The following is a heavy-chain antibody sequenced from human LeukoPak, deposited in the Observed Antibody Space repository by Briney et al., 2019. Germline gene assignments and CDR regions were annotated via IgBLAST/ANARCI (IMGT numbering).Heavy chain of an antibody. D-gene: IGHD6-13*01. Sequence: ASVKVSCKVSGYTLTELSMHWVRQAPGKGLEWMGGFDPEDGETIYAQKFQARVTMTRDTSTNTAYMELSSLTSEDTAVYYCARDARGAAAADDPLDVWGQGTTVIVSS. V-gene: IGHV1-24*01. CDR1: GYTLTELS. CDR2: FDPEDGET. CDR3: ARDARGAAAADDPLDV. J-gene: IGHJ3*01.